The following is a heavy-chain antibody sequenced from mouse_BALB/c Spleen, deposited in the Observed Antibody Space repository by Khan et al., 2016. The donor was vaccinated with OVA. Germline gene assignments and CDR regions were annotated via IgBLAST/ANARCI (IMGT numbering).Heavy chain of an antibody. CDR1: GYAFTNYL. CDR2: INPGSGGT. V-gene: IGHV1-54*03. D-gene: IGHD2-3*01. CDR3: ERRYDGYPFAY. J-gene: IGHJ3*01. Sequence: VQLQESGAELVRPEASVKVSCKASGYAFTNYLIEWVKQRPGQGLEWIGVINPGSGGTNYNEKFKGKAILTADKSSSTAYMQLNSLTSDDSAVYFCERRYDGYPFAYWGQGTLVTVSA.